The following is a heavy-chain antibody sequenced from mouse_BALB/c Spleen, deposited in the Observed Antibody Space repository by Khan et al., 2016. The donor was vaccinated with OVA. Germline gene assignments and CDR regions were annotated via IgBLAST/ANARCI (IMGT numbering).Heavy chain of an antibody. CDR1: GYTFTKYW. V-gene: IGHV1-7*01. Sequence: QVQLKESGAELAKPGASVKMSCKASGYTFTKYWMHWVKQRPGQGLEWIGYINPSTGYTEYNQKFKDKSTLTADKSSSTAYMQLSSLTSEDSAVYYCVNQGGRCDWFTYWGQGTLVNVSA. D-gene: IGHD1-1*02. J-gene: IGHJ3*01. CDR2: INPSTGYT. CDR3: VNQGGRCDWFTY.